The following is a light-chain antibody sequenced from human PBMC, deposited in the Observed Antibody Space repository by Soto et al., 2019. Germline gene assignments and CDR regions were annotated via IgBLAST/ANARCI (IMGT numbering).Light chain of an antibody. V-gene: IGKV3-20*01. CDR1: QSVSTSY. J-gene: IGKJ4*01. Sequence: DIVLTQSPGTLSLSPGDTATLSCRASQSVSTSYLAWYQQIPGQSPRLLIYGTSSRATGIPDRFSGSGSGTDFTLTISSLEPEDSAVYYCQQYGSSPGTFGRGTKVDIK. CDR2: GTS. CDR3: QQYGSSPGT.